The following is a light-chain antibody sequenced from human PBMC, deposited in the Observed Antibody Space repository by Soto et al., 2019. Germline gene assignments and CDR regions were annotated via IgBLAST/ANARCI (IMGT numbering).Light chain of an antibody. V-gene: IGKV3-15*01. CDR2: GAS. CDR1: QNILSN. Sequence: EIVMRQSPATLSVSPGERATLSCRASQNILSNLAWYQQKPGQAPRLLIYGASTRATGIPARFSGSGSGTEFTLTISSLQSEDFEIYYCQQYNNWTITFGQGTRLEIK. J-gene: IGKJ5*01. CDR3: QQYNNWTIT.